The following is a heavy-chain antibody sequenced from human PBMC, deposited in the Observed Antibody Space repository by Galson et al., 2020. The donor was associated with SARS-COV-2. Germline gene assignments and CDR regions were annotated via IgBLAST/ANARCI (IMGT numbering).Heavy chain of an antibody. CDR3: VASTGDFDY. CDR2: IKQDGSEE. V-gene: IGHV3-7*03. CDR1: GIIFSNCW. Sequence: GGSLRLSCAASGIIFSNCWMNWVRQAPGKGLEWVANIKQDGSEEYYVDSVKGRFTISRDNTENSLFLQMNSLRAEDTAVYYCVASTGDFDYWGQGTLVTVSS. D-gene: IGHD1-1*01. J-gene: IGHJ4*02.